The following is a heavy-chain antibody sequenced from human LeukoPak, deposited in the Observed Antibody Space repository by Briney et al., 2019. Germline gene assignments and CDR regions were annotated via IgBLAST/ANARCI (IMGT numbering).Heavy chain of an antibody. J-gene: IGHJ4*02. Sequence: GGSLRLSCAASGFTFSSHSMNWVRQAPGKGLEWVSSISSSSSYIYYADSVKGRFTISRDNAKNSLYLQMNSLRAEDTAVYYCATEVVEMATICDYWGQGTLVTVSS. CDR2: ISSSSSYI. V-gene: IGHV3-21*06. CDR1: GFTFSSHS. D-gene: IGHD5-12*01. CDR3: ATEVVEMATICDY.